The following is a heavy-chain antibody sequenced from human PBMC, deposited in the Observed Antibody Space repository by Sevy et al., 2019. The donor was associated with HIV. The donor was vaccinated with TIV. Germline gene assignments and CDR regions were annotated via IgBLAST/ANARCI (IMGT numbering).Heavy chain of an antibody. J-gene: IGHJ3*02. CDR1: GYTFTSYG. V-gene: IGHV1-18*04. CDR2: ISAYNGNT. D-gene: IGHD6-19*01. CDR3: ARARIAVAVLGAFDI. Sequence: ASVKVSCKASGYTFTSYGISWVRQAPGQGLEWMGWISAYNGNTNYAQKLQGRVTMTTDTSTSTAYMELRSLRSDDTAVYYGARARIAVAVLGAFDIWGQGTMVTVSS.